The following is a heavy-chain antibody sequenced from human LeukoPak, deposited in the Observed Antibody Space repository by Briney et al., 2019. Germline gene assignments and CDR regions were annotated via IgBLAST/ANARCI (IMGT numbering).Heavy chain of an antibody. CDR2: IKSKTDGGTT. CDR3: TTDGSIVATIRWDWFDP. Sequence: GGSLRLSCAASGFTFSSYSMNWVRQASGKGLEWVGRIKSKTDGGTTDYAAPVKGRFTISRDDSKNTLYLQMNSLKTEDTAVYYCTTDGSIVATIRWDWFDPWGQGTLVTVSS. CDR1: GFTFSSYS. J-gene: IGHJ5*02. V-gene: IGHV3-15*01. D-gene: IGHD5-12*01.